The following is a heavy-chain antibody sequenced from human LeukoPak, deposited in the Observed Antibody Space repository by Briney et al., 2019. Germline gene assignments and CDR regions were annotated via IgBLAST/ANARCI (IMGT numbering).Heavy chain of an antibody. CDR3: AKDPPGDLLTGYLNY. D-gene: IGHD3-9*01. V-gene: IGHV3-23*01. J-gene: IGHJ4*02. CDR1: GFTFSSYG. CDR2: ISGSGGYT. Sequence: GGSLRLSCAASGFTFSSYGMSWVRQAPGKGLEWVSVISGSGGYTYYADSVKGRFTISRDNSKNTLYLQMNSLRAEDTAVYYCAKDPPGDLLTGYLNYGGQGNLVTVSS.